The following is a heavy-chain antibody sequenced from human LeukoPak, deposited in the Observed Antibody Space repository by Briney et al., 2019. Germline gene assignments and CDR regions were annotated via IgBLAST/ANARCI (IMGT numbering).Heavy chain of an antibody. Sequence: ASVKVSCKASGYTFTGYYMHWVRQAPGQGLEWMGWINPNSGGTNYAQKFQGRVTMTRDTSISTAYMELSRLRSDDTAVCYCARERYIVVVPAAALDAFDIWGQGTMVTVSS. CDR2: INPNSGGT. V-gene: IGHV1-2*02. J-gene: IGHJ3*02. CDR3: ARERYIVVVPAAALDAFDI. D-gene: IGHD2-2*01. CDR1: GYTFTGYY.